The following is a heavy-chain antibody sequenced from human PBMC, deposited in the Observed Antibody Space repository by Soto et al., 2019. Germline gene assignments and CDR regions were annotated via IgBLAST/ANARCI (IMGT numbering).Heavy chain of an antibody. CDR3: ARAGALWFGELFDYYYGMDV. J-gene: IGHJ6*02. CDR1: GYTFTGYY. V-gene: IGHV1-2*04. Sequence: ASVKVSCKASGYTFTGYYMHWVRQAPGQGLEWKRWINPNSGGTNYAQKFQGWVTMTRDTSISTAYMELSRLRSDDTAVYYCARAGALWFGELFDYYYGMDVWGQGTTVTVSS. D-gene: IGHD3-10*01. CDR2: INPNSGGT.